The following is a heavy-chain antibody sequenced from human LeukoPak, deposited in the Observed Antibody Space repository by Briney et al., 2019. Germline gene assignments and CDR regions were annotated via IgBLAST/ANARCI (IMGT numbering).Heavy chain of an antibody. CDR3: ARGPALVRGVITASGGDY. D-gene: IGHD3-10*01. CDR2: MNPSTGNT. Sequence: ASVKGSCKASGYTFTTYNINWVRQATGQGLEWMGWMNPSTGNTGYAQRFQGRVTMTRNTSIGTAYMELSSLTSDDTAVYYCARGPALVRGVITASGGDYWGQGVLVTVSS. V-gene: IGHV1-8*01. J-gene: IGHJ4*02. CDR1: GYTFTTYN.